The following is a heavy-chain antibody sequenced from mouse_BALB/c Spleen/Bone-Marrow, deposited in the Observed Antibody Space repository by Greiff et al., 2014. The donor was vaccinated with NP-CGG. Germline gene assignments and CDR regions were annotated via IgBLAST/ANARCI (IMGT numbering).Heavy chain of an antibody. Sequence: EVKVVESGGGLVKPGGSLKLSCAASGFTFSSYAMSWVRRTPEKRLEWVASISSGGSTYYPDSVKGRFTISRDNARNILYLQMSSLRSEDTAMYYCARVNYYGSFDYWGQGTTLTVSS. CDR2: ISSGGST. D-gene: IGHD1-2*01. J-gene: IGHJ2*01. CDR1: GFTFSSYA. V-gene: IGHV5-6-5*01. CDR3: ARVNYYGSFDY.